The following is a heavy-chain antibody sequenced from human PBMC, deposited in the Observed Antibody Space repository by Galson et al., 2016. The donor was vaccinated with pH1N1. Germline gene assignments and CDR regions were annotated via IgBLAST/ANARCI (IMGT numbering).Heavy chain of an antibody. CDR3: AKHPYYVDTSKIDY. Sequence: SLRLSCAASGFTFSSFAMSWVRQSPGKGLEWLSAISGGGGSTYHADSVKGRFTVSRDNSKNMLYLQMNSLRADDAAVYYCAKHPYYVDTSKIDYWGQGTLVSVSS. D-gene: IGHD5-18*01. CDR2: ISGGGGST. J-gene: IGHJ4*02. V-gene: IGHV3-23*01. CDR1: GFTFSSFA.